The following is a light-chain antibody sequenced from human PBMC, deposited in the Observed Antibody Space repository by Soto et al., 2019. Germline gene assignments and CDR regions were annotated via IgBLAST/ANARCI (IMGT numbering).Light chain of an antibody. J-gene: IGKJ3*01. CDR1: QTISSW. CDR2: DAS. V-gene: IGKV1-5*01. CDR3: QHYNSYPFT. Sequence: DIQMTQSPSTLSASVGDRVTITCGASQTISSWLAWYQQKPGKAPKLLIYDASSLESGVPSRFSGSGSETEFTLTISSLQPDDFATYYCQHYNSYPFTFGPGTKVDIK.